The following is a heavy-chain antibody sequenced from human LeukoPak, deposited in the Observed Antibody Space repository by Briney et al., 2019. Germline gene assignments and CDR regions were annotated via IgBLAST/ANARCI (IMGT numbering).Heavy chain of an antibody. Sequence: ASVKVSCKASGYTFTNYAIHWVRQAPGQSLEWMGWINAGNGNTKYSQKFQARVTITRDTSANTAYMELSSLGSEDTTIYYCARVISDCANFNCFKGYFDYWGQGTPVTVSS. J-gene: IGHJ4*01. CDR2: INAGNGNT. V-gene: IGHV1-3*01. CDR3: ARVISDCANFNCFKGYFDY. CDR1: GYTFTNYA. D-gene: IGHD5/OR15-5a*01.